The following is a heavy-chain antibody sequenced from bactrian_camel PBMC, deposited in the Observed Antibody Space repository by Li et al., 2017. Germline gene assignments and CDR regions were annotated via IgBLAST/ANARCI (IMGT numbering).Heavy chain of an antibody. CDR1: GFTFSSYT. J-gene: IGHJ6*01. Sequence: QVQLVESGGGLVQPGGSLTLSCAASGFTFSSYTMNWVRQAPGKGLEWVSSIYSDGRVTYYADSGKGRFTISSDNAKNTVYLQMNSLKSEDTALYYCATDYGGIFGYWGQGTQVTVS. CDR2: IYSDGRVT. CDR3: ATDYGGIFGY. V-gene: IGHV3S7*01. D-gene: IGHD6*01.